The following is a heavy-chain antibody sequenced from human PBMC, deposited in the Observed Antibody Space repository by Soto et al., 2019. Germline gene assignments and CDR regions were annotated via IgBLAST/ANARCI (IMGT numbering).Heavy chain of an antibody. CDR3: ARALGYSGYAGMDV. CDR1: GYTFTSYG. CDR2: ISPDNGNT. D-gene: IGHD5-12*01. J-gene: IGHJ6*02. V-gene: IGHV1-18*01. Sequence: ASVKVSCKASGYTFTSYGINWVRQAPGQGLEWMGWISPDNGNTNYAQKLQGRVTMTTDTSTSTAYMELRSLRSDDTAVYYCARALGYSGYAGMDVWGQGTTVTVSS.